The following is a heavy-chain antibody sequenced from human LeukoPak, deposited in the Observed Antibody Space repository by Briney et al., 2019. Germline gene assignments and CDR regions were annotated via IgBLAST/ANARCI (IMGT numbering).Heavy chain of an antibody. CDR1: GGSFSGYF. J-gene: IGHJ4*02. CDR3: ARGPPLTYDGSGYYFFDY. CDR2: INHGGST. D-gene: IGHD3-22*01. Sequence: SETLSLTCAVYGGSFSGYFWTWIRQPPGKGLEWIGEINHGGSTNYNPSLKSRVTISVNTSKNHFSLKLSSLTAADTAVYYCARGPPLTYDGSGYYFFDYWGQGTLVTVSS. V-gene: IGHV4-34*01.